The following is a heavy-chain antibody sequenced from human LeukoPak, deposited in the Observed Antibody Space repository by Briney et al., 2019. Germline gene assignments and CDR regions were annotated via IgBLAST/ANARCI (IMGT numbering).Heavy chain of an antibody. V-gene: IGHV3-7*01. CDR3: ARDTEAVWGSYLTPAFDY. J-gene: IGHJ4*02. Sequence: GGSLRLSCAASGFTFSSYWMSWVRQAPGKGLEWVANIKQDGSEKYYVDSVKGRFTISRDNAKNSLYLQRNSLRAEDTAVYYCARDTEAVWGSYLTPAFDYWGQGTLVTVSS. D-gene: IGHD3-16*02. CDR2: IKQDGSEK. CDR1: GFTFSSYW.